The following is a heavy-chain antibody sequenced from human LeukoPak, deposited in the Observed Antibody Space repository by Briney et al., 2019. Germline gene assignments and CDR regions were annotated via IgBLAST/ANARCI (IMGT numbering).Heavy chain of an antibody. CDR3: ATSSSWRRYYYYMDV. J-gene: IGHJ6*03. V-gene: IGHV1-2*02. D-gene: IGHD6-6*01. CDR1: GYTFTVYY. CDR2: INTNSGGT. Sequence: GASVRVSCKASGYTFTVYYMHWVRQAPGQGGEWMGWINTNSGGTNYAQKFQGRVTMTRDTSISTAYMELSRLRSDDTAVYYCATSSSWRRYYYYMDVWGKGTTVTVSS.